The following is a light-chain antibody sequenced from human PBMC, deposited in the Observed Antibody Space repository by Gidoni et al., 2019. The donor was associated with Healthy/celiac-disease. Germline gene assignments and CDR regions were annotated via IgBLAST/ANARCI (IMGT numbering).Light chain of an antibody. CDR2: GAS. J-gene: IGKJ4*01. CDR1: QSVSSN. Sequence: EIVMTQSPATLSVSPGERATLSCRASQSVSSNSAWYQQKPGQAPRLLIYGASTRATGIPARFSGSGSGTKFTLTISSLQSEDFAVYYCQQYNNWPPLTFXGXTKVXIK. V-gene: IGKV3-15*01. CDR3: QQYNNWPPLT.